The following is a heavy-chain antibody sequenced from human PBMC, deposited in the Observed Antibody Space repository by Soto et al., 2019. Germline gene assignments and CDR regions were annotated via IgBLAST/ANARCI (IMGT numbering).Heavy chain of an antibody. J-gene: IGHJ4*02. D-gene: IGHD6-19*01. CDR1: GDSVSSSTKC. CDR3: ARSGGGSGWL. V-gene: IGHV4-61*01. Sequence: SETLSLTSTVSGDSVSSSTKCWSWVRQPPGKALEWIAYICYSVITKYEPSLKSRVTISRDTSKNQLSLKMTSVTAEDTAVYYCARSGGGSGWLGGEGTLVTVSS. CDR2: ICYSVIT.